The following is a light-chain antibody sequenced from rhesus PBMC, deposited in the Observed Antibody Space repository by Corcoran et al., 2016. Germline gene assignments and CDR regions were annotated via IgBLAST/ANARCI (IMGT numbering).Light chain of an antibody. Sequence: DIQMTQSPSSLSASVGDTVTITCRARQGISSYLNWFQQKPGKAPRLLIYAASSLESGGPSRFSGSGSGTEFTLTISSLQPEDFAAYYCLQHNSYPWTFGQGTKVEIK. CDR3: LQHNSYPWT. CDR1: QGISSY. V-gene: IGKV1-28*01. J-gene: IGKJ1*01. CDR2: AAS.